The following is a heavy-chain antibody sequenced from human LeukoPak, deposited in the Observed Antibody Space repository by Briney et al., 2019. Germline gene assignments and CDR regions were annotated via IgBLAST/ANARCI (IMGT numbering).Heavy chain of an antibody. V-gene: IGHV3-33*01. Sequence: PGGSLRLSCAASGFTFSTYGMHWVPEAPGKGLEWVALIWHDGGNKNYADSVKGRYTISRDNSKNTLHLQMNSLRAEDTAVYYCARYLGSGSPNVYFDYWGQGTLVTVSS. CDR1: GFTFSTYG. CDR3: ARYLGSGSPNVYFDY. J-gene: IGHJ4*02. D-gene: IGHD3-10*01. CDR2: IWHDGGNK.